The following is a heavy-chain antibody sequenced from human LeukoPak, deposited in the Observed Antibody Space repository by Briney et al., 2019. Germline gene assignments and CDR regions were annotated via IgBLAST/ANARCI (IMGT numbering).Heavy chain of an antibody. CDR2: IYYSGST. D-gene: IGHD3-22*01. J-gene: IGHJ3*02. CDR1: GGSISSSSYY. CDR3: ARDGYYYDSSGYYDAFDI. Sequence: SETLSLTCTVSGGSISSSSYYWGWIRQPPGKGLEWIGSIYYSGSTYYNPSLKSRVTISVDTSKNQFSLKLSSVTAADTAVYYCARDGYYYDSSGYYDAFDIWGQGTMVTVSS. V-gene: IGHV4-39*07.